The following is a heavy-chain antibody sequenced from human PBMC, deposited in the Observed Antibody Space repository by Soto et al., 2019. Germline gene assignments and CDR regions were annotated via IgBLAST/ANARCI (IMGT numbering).Heavy chain of an antibody. CDR1: GFSLTTGRMG. Sequence: QVTLKESGPVLVKATETLTLTCSISGFSLTTGRMGVSWIRQSPGKALEWLAHIFSNNERSYSTSLQNRLSISADNSKRQVVLTMTDVGPVDAATYFCARLVADSSWYYYGLDVWGLGASVTVS. D-gene: IGHD3-10*01. CDR2: IFSNNER. CDR3: ARLVADSSWYYYGLDV. V-gene: IGHV2-26*03. J-gene: IGHJ6*02.